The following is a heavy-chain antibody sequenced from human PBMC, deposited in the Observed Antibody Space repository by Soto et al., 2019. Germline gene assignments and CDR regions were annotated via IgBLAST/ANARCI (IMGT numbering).Heavy chain of an antibody. J-gene: IGHJ6*02. Sequence: EVQLLESGGGLVQPGGSLRLSCAASGFTFSSYAMKWVRQAPGKGLEWVSLIGESGTPTYYADSVKGRFTISRDNSGNTWFLEMYSLRAEDTAVYYCARYIPGVRYYGMDVWGQGTTVTVSS. CDR2: IGESGTPT. V-gene: IGHV3-23*01. D-gene: IGHD2-2*01. CDR1: GFTFSSYA. CDR3: ARYIPGVRYYGMDV.